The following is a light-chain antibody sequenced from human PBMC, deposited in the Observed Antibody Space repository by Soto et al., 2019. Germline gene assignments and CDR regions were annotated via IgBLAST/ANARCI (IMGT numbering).Light chain of an antibody. Sequence: QSALTQPRSVSGSPGQSVIISCTGTSSDIGGCNYVSWYQQHPGKAPKLMIYDVSKRPSGVPDRFSGSKSGNTASLTISGLQAEDEADYYCCSYAGSYTVVFGGGTKLTVL. CDR3: CSYAGSYTVV. CDR1: SSDIGGCNY. V-gene: IGLV2-11*01. CDR2: DVS. J-gene: IGLJ2*01.